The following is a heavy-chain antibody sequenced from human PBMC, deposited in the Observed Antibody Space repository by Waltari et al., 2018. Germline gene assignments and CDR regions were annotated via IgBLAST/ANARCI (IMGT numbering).Heavy chain of an antibody. Sequence: QLQLQESGPGLVKPSETLSLTCTVSGGSISSSSYYWGWILQPPGKGLEWIGSIYYSGSTYYNPSLKSRVTISVDTSKNQFSLKLSSVTAADTAVYYCARSASWELFDYWGQGTLVTVSS. CDR3: ARSASWELFDY. CDR1: GGSISSSSYY. D-gene: IGHD1-26*01. J-gene: IGHJ4*02. CDR2: IYYSGST. V-gene: IGHV4-39*07.